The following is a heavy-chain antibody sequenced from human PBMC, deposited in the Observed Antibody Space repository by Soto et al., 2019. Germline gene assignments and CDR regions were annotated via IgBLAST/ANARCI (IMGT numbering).Heavy chain of an antibody. D-gene: IGHD6-19*01. CDR1: GYTFTSYG. V-gene: IGHV1-18*01. J-gene: IGHJ4*02. CDR3: ARDRGGSGWYAAGFDY. CDR2: ISAYNGNT. Sequence: ASVKVSCKASGYTFTSYGISWVRQAPGQGLEWMGWISAYNGNTNYAQRLQGRVTMTTDTSTSTAYMELRSLRSDDTAVYYCARDRGGSGWYAAGFDYWGQGTLVTVSS.